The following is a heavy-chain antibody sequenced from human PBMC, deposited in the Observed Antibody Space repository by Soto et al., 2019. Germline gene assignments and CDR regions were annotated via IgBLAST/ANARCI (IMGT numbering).Heavy chain of an antibody. Sequence: SETLSLTCAVSGGSISSGGYSWSWIRQPPGKGLEWIGYIYHSGSTYYNPSLKSRVTISVDRSKNQFSLKLSSVTAEDTAVYYCARVPGTTRYWDFWGQGTLVPVSS. D-gene: IGHD1-1*01. V-gene: IGHV4-30-2*01. CDR3: ARVPGTTRYWDF. CDR1: GGSISSGGYS. CDR2: IYHSGST. J-gene: IGHJ4*02.